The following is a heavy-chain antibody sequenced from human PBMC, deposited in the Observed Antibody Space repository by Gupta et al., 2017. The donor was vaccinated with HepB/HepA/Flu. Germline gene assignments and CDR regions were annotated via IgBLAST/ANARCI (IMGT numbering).Heavy chain of an antibody. CDR3: ARGSVTTWRYYMDV. CDR2: INHSGST. Sequence: QVQLQQWGAGLLKPSETLSLTCAVYGGSFSGYYWSWIRQPPGKGLEWIGEINHSGSTNYNPSLKSRVTISVDTSKNQFSLKLSSVTAADTAVYYCARGSVTTWRYYMDVWGKGTTVTVSS. CDR1: GGSFSGYY. V-gene: IGHV4-34*01. J-gene: IGHJ6*03. D-gene: IGHD4-11*01.